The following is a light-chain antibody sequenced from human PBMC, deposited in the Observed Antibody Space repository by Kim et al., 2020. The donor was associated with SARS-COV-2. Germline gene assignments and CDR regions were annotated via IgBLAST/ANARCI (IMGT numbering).Light chain of an antibody. Sequence: PASMSCKSSQSLLHSDGKTYLSLYLQKAGQPPQLLIYEVFNRFSGVPDRFSGSGSGTDFTLKISRVVAEDVGLYYCMQSIQLITFGQGTRLEIK. CDR2: EVF. CDR1: QSLLHSDGKTY. J-gene: IGKJ5*01. V-gene: IGKV2D-29*01. CDR3: MQSIQLIT.